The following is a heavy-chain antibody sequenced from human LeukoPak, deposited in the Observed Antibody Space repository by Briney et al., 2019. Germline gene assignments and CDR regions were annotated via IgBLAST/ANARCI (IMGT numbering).Heavy chain of an antibody. CDR2: INHSRST. CDR1: GGSFSGYY. CDR3: ARGLYIVATIRYYYMDV. V-gene: IGHV4-34*01. D-gene: IGHD5-12*01. J-gene: IGHJ6*03. Sequence: SETLSLTCAVYGGSFSGYYWSWIRQPPGKGLEWIGEINHSRSTNYNPSLKSRVTISVDTSKNQFSLKLSSVTAADTAVYYCARGLYIVATIRYYYMDVWGKGTTVTVSS.